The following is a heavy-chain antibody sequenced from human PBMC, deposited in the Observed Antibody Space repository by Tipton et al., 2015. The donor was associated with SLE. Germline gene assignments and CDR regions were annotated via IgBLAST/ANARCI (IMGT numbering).Heavy chain of an antibody. Sequence: SLRLSCAGSGFTFSTYWMSWVRQAPEKGLEWVANIREDGSEKYYLDAVRGRFTISRDNAKNSVSLQMNSLRVEDTAVYYCARVADLDYYGSGSYGYFDYWGQGILVTVSS. CDR1: GFTFSTYW. V-gene: IGHV3-7*02. J-gene: IGHJ4*02. D-gene: IGHD3-10*01. CDR3: ARVADLDYYGSGSYGYFDY. CDR2: IREDGSEK.